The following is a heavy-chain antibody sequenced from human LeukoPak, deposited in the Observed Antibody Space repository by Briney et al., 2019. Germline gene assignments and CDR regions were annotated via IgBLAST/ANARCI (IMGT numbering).Heavy chain of an antibody. CDR2: IYYSGST. CDR1: GGSISSSSYY. Sequence: SETLSLTCTVSGGSISSSSYYSGWIRQPPGKGLEWIGSIYYSGSTYYNPSLKSRVTISVDTSKNQFSLKLSSVTAADTAVYYCARWCYDSSGYYLSFDYWGQGTLVTVSS. J-gene: IGHJ4*02. D-gene: IGHD3-22*01. CDR3: ARWCYDSSGYYLSFDY. V-gene: IGHV4-39*01.